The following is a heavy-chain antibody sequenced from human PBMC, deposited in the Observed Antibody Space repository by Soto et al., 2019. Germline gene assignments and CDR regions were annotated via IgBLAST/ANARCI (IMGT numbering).Heavy chain of an antibody. CDR3: ARSGIAAAGNWFDP. CDR1: GFTFSSYS. Sequence: GGSLRLSCAASGFTFSSYSMNWVRQAPGKGLEWVSSISSSSSYIYYADSVKGRFTISRDNAKNSLCLQMNSLRAEDTAVYYCARSGIAAAGNWFDPWGQGTLVTVSS. J-gene: IGHJ5*02. CDR2: ISSSSSYI. D-gene: IGHD6-13*01. V-gene: IGHV3-21*01.